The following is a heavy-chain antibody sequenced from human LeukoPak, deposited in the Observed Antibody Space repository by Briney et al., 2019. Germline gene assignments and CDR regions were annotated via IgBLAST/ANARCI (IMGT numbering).Heavy chain of an antibody. D-gene: IGHD2-21*02. CDR1: GDSISSSTYN. V-gene: IGHV4-39*01. Sequence: SETLSLTCTVSGDSISSSTYNWGWIRQPPGKGLEWIGSISYTETTRYNPSLKSRVTISIDTSRTQFSLKFTSVTAADTAVYYCARKSYCGDDCYTPVDFDFWGQGILVTVSA. J-gene: IGHJ4*02. CDR2: ISYTETT. CDR3: ARKSYCGDDCYTPVDFDF.